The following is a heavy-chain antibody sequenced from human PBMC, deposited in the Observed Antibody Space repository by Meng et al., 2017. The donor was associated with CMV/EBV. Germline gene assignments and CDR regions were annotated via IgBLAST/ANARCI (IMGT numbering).Heavy chain of an antibody. CDR3: ARDCSSTSCSPAFDY. CDR1: GFTFSSYW. Sequence: ETLSLTCAASGFTFSSYWMSWVRQAPGKGLEGVANKKQDGSEKYYVDSVKGRFTISRDNAKNSLYLQMNSLRAEDTAVYYCARDCSSTSCSPAFDYWGQGTLVTVSS. D-gene: IGHD2-2*01. J-gene: IGHJ4*02. V-gene: IGHV3-7*01. CDR2: KKQDGSEK.